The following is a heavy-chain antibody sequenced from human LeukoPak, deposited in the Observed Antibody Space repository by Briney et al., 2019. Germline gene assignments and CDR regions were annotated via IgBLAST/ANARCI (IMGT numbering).Heavy chain of an antibody. D-gene: IGHD3-10*01. V-gene: IGHV3-23*01. Sequence: PGGSLRLSCAAPGFTLSNHAMSSARQPPGKWIEWDSAISGKDDSTYYAECVNHRFPISIHNSKNPLYLQRDGLRAEDTAVYYCAKDPRGWYYGMDVWGEGTTVTVSS. CDR2: ISGKDDST. J-gene: IGHJ6*04. CDR1: GFTLSNHA. CDR3: AKDPRGWYYGMDV.